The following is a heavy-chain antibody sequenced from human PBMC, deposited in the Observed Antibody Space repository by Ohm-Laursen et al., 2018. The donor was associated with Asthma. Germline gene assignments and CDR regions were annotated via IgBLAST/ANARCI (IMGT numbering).Heavy chain of an antibody. J-gene: IGHJ5*02. Sequence: ASVKVSCKASGYTFTSYAMHWVRQAPGQRLEWMGWINAGNGNTKYSQKFQGRVTITRDTSASTAYMELSSLRSEDTAVYYCAKTYYDFWSGYSGSPDWFDPWGQGTLVTVSS. V-gene: IGHV1-3*01. CDR3: AKTYYDFWSGYSGSPDWFDP. CDR1: GYTFTSYA. CDR2: INAGNGNT. D-gene: IGHD3-3*01.